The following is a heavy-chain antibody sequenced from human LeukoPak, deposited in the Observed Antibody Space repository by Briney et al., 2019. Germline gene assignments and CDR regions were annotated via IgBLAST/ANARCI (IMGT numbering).Heavy chain of an antibody. D-gene: IGHD3-9*01. V-gene: IGHV1-18*01. CDR3: ARDCPDYDILTGYDRWFDP. CDR1: GYTFTSYG. CDR2: ISAYNGNT. Sequence: GASVKVSCKACGYTFTSYGISGVRQAPGQGREGMGWISAYNGNTNYAQKLQGRVTITTDTSTSTAYMEQRSLRSDDTAVYYCARDCPDYDILTGYDRWFDPWGQGTLVTVSS. J-gene: IGHJ5*02.